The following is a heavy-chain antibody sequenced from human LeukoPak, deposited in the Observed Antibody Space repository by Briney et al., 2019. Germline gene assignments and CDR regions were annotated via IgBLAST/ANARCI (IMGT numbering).Heavy chain of an antibody. CDR2: ISSSSSYI. D-gene: IGHD5-18*01. J-gene: IGHJ6*03. Sequence: GGSLRLSCAASGFTFTAYNMNWVRQAPGKGLEWVSSISSSSSYIYYADSVKGRFTISRDNAKNTLYLHMSNLRAEDTAVYYCAREGYGPDYYMDVWGKGTTVTISS. V-gene: IGHV3-21*01. CDR3: AREGYGPDYYMDV. CDR1: GFTFTAYN.